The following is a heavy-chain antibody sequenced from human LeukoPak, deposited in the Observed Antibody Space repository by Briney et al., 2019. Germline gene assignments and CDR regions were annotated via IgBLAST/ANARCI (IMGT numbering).Heavy chain of an antibody. V-gene: IGHV1-2*02. CDR1: GYTFTDYH. J-gene: IGHJ3*02. CDR3: SRLGIAVAWAFDI. CDR2: INPNSGGT. D-gene: IGHD6-19*01. Sequence: ASVKVSFKASGYTFTDYHMHWVRQAPGQGLEWMGWINPNSGGTNYAQKFYGRVTMTRDTSISTAYMELSRLRADGAAVYYCSRLGIAVAWAFDIWGQGTMVTVSS.